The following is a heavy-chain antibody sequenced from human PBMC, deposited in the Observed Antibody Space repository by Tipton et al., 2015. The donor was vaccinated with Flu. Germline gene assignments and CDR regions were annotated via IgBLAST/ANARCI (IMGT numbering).Heavy chain of an antibody. J-gene: IGHJ4*02. CDR2: ISPSSGGT. Sequence: QLVQSGAEVKKPGASVKVSCKASGYTFTDYYVHWVRQAPGQGLGWMGWISPSSGGTLFAQKYQGRITMTRDTSISTAYMELSSLRSDDTAVYYCVRDLRNFWTGCFDCWGQGTLVTVSP. CDR3: VRDLRNFWTGCFDC. V-gene: IGHV1-2*02. D-gene: IGHD3/OR15-3a*01. CDR1: GYTFTDYY.